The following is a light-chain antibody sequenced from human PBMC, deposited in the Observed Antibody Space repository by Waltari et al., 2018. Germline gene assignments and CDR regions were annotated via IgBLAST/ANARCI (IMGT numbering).Light chain of an antibody. CDR3: QQYNHYWT. V-gene: IGKV1-5*03. Sequence: DFQMTQSPSTLSASVGDRVTITCRASQSISTWLAWYQQKPGKAPKILIYKGSTLESGVPSRFSGSGFGTEFTLTISSLQPDDCATYYCQQYNHYWTFGQGTKVELK. CDR2: KGS. J-gene: IGKJ1*01. CDR1: QSISTW.